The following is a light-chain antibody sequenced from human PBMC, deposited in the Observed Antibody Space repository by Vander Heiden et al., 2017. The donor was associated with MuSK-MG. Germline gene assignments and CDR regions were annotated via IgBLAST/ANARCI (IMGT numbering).Light chain of an antibody. CDR2: AVS. CDR3: QQSYGTPPRN. V-gene: IGKV1-39*01. CDR1: QSISNY. Sequence: DIQLDQSPSSLSASVGDRVTITCRASQSISNYLNWYQQKPGKAPQLRSYAVSNLQSGVPIRFSGSGSGKEFNLTISDLQPADCATYYCQQSYGTPPRNFGQGTKVE. J-gene: IGKJ1*01.